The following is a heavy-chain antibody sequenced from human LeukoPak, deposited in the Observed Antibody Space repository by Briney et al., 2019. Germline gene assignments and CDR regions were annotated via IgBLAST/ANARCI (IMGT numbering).Heavy chain of an antibody. CDR3: ARDRVHDSDY. D-gene: IGHD2-21*02. Sequence: PSETLSLTCTVSGGSISSSSYYWGWIRQPPGKGLEWIGSMYYSGNTNYNPSLRSRVTMSVDTSKNQFSLNLRSVTAADTAVYYCARDRVHDSDYWGQGILVIVSS. J-gene: IGHJ4*02. V-gene: IGHV4-39*07. CDR1: GGSISSSSYY. CDR2: MYYSGNT.